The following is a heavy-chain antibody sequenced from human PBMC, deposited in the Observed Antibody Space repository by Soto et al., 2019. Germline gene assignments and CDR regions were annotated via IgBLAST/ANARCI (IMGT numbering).Heavy chain of an antibody. D-gene: IGHD3-16*01. V-gene: IGHV3-15*01. J-gene: IGHJ6*02. CDR2: IKSKTDGGTT. Sequence: GGSLRLSCAASGFTFSNAWMSWVRQAPGKGLEWVGRIKSKTDGGTTDYAAPVKGRFTISRDDSKNTLYLQMNSLKTEDTAVYYCTTFFDGAPYYYYGMDVWGQGTTVTVSS. CDR3: TTFFDGAPYYYYGMDV. CDR1: GFTFSNAW.